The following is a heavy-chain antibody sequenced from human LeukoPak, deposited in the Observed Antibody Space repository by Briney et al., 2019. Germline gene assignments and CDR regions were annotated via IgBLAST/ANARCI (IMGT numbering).Heavy chain of an antibody. J-gene: IGHJ4*02. V-gene: IGHV4-34*01. Sequence: PSETLSLTCAVYGGSLSGYYWSWIRQPPGKGLEWIREINHSGSTHYNPSLKSRVTISVDTSKNQFSLKLSSVTAADTAVYYCARYRRNFDYWGQGTLVTVSS. D-gene: IGHD2/OR15-2a*01. CDR2: INHSGST. CDR3: ARYRRNFDY. CDR1: GGSLSGYY.